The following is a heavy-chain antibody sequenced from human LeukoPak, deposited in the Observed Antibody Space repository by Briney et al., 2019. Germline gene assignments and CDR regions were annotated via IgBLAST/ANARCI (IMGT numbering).Heavy chain of an antibody. J-gene: IGHJ5*02. Sequence: PGGSLRLSCAASGLTFSSYAMSWVRQAPGKGLEWVSSISGSGGHTFYADSVTGRLTLSRDNSEHPPYLQMNSLRAEETAVYYCANRGAVYYGSGNWFEPWGEGTLVTVSS. V-gene: IGHV3-23*01. CDR1: GLTFSSYA. D-gene: IGHD3-10*01. CDR2: ISGSGGHT. CDR3: ANRGAVYYGSGNWFEP.